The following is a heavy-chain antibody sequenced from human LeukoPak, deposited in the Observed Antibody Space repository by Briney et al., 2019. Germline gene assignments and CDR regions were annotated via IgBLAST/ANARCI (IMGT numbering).Heavy chain of an antibody. CDR3: ARDLTYGLDY. J-gene: IGHJ4*02. V-gene: IGHV3-74*01. D-gene: IGHD4-17*01. CDR2: IKSDGSSP. Sequence: GGSLRLSCAASGFTFSSYWMHWVRQAPGKGLVWVSRIKSDGSSPTYADSVKGRFTISRDNAKNTLYLEMNSLRAEDTAVYYCARDLTYGLDYWGQGTLVTVSS. CDR1: GFTFSSYW.